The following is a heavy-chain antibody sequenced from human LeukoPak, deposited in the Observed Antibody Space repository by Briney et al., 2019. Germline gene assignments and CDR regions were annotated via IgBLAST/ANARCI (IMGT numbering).Heavy chain of an antibody. CDR2: VYYSGST. CDR3: ARHLAVAGLGYYYYMDV. Sequence: SETLSLTCSVSGGSISSTSYYWGWIRQSPGKGLEWIGNVYYSGSTSYNPSLKSRVTISVDTSKNQFSLKLSSVTAADTAVYYCARHLAVAGLGYYYYMDVWGKGTTVTISS. J-gene: IGHJ6*03. CDR1: GGSISSTSYY. V-gene: IGHV4-39*01. D-gene: IGHD6-19*01.